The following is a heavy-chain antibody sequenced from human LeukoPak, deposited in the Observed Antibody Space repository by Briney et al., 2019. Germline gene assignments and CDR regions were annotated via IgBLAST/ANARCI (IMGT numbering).Heavy chain of an antibody. CDR3: ARDPAVAGPFDY. J-gene: IGHJ4*02. V-gene: IGHV3-33*01. D-gene: IGHD6-19*01. CDR2: IWYDGSDK. CDR1: GFTFSSYG. Sequence: GGSLRLSCAASGFTFSSYGMHWARQAPGKGLEWVAVIWYDGSDKYYADSVKGRFTISRDNSKNTLYLQMNSLRAEDTAVYYCARDPAVAGPFDYWGQGTLVTVSS.